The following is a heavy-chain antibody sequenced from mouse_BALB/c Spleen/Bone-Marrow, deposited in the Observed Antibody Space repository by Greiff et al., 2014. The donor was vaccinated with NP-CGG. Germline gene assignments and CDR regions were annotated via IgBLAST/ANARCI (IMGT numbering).Heavy chain of an antibody. V-gene: IGHV3-6*02. Sequence: EVQLVESGPGLVKPSQSLSLTCSVTGYSITSGYYWNWIRQFPGNRLEWMGYITYDGSSNYNPSLKNRISITRDTSENQFFLKLNSVTTEDTATYYCARGHYYGSSYLDYWGQGTTLTVSS. CDR1: GYSITSGYY. CDR3: ARGHYYGSSYLDY. CDR2: ITYDGSS. D-gene: IGHD1-1*01. J-gene: IGHJ2*01.